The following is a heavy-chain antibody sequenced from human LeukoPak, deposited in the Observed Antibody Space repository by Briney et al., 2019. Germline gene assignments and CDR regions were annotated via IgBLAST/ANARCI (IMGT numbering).Heavy chain of an antibody. V-gene: IGHV4-34*01. D-gene: IGHD6-13*01. CDR2: INPSGST. CDR1: GGSFSGYY. J-gene: IGHJ6*02. CDR3: ARLGAIAAAGTGEDYYYYYGMDV. Sequence: KPSETLSLTCAVYGGSFSGYYWSWIRQPPGKGLEWIGEINPSGSTNYNPSLKSRVTISVDTSKNQFSLKLSSVTAADTAVYYCARLGAIAAAGTGEDYYYYYGMDVWGQGTTVTVSS.